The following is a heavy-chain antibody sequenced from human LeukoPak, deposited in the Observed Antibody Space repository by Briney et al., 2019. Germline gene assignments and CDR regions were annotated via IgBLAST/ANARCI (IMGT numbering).Heavy chain of an antibody. Sequence: TGGSLRLSCAASGFTFSSYAMNWVRQAPGKGLEWVSAISGNGGNTYYADSVKGRFTISRDNSMNTLFLQINSLRAEDTALYYCARDYHFDYWGQGTLVTVSS. CDR3: ARDYHFDY. V-gene: IGHV3-23*01. J-gene: IGHJ4*02. CDR2: ISGNGGNT. CDR1: GFTFSSYA.